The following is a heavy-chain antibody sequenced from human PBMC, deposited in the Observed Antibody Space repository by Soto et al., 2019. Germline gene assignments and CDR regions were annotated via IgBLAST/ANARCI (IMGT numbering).Heavy chain of an antibody. CDR2: IYPGDSDT. Sequence: PGESLKISCKGSGYTFTNYWIGWGLQMPGKGLEWMGIIYPGDSDTKYNPSFQGQVTISADKSITTTYLRWTSLKASDTAIYYCAASIFYYGMDVWGQGTTVTVSS. J-gene: IGHJ6*02. CDR3: AASIFYYGMDV. CDR1: GYTFTNYW. V-gene: IGHV5-51*01.